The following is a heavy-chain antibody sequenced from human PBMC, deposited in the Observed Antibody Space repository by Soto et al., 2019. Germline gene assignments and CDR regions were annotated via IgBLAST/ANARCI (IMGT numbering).Heavy chain of an antibody. CDR2: VSGSGENT. CDR1: GFTFSTYA. V-gene: IGHV3-23*01. Sequence: PGGSLRLSCAASGFTFSTYAMTWVRQAPGKWLEWVSSVSGSGENTYYADSVEGRFTVSRDNSKNTVYRQMNSLRAEATAPYYCAQDRSFDILTASCTDSYHYGMDVWAQGTKVTVSS. J-gene: IGHJ6*02. D-gene: IGHD3-9*01. CDR3: AQDRSFDILTASCTDSYHYGMDV.